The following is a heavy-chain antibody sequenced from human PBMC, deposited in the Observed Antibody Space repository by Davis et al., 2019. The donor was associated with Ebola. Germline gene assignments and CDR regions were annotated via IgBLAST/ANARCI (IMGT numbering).Heavy chain of an antibody. D-gene: IGHD2-21*02. CDR1: GFSLTNNGVG. CDR2: IFWNDDK. CDR3: AHKQGVTDRGNLFTS. V-gene: IGHV2-5*01. Sequence: SGPTLVNPTQTLTLTCTFSGFSLTNNGVGVGWIRQPPGKALEWLALIFWNDDKRYSPSLKNRVTIAKDTSKNQVVLTMTNVDPVDTATYYCAHKQGVTDRGNLFTSWGQGTLVTVSS. J-gene: IGHJ5*02.